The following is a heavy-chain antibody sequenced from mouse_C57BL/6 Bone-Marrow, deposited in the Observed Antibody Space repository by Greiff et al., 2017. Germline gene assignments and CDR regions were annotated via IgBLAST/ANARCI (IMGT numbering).Heavy chain of an antibody. J-gene: IGHJ1*03. Sequence: EVMLVESGGGLVQSGRSLRLSCATSGFTFSDFYMEWVRQAPGKGLAWIAASRNKANDYTTEYSASVKGRFIVSRDTSQRILYLQMNALRADDTSIYYCARDASPRYYYGSSSWYFDVWGTGTTVTGSS. CDR1: GFTFSDFY. CDR3: ARDASPRYYYGSSSWYFDV. D-gene: IGHD1-1*01. V-gene: IGHV7-1*01. CDR2: SRNKANDYTT.